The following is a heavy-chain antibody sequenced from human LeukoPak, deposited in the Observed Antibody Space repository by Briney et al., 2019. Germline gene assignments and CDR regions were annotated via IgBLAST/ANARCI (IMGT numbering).Heavy chain of an antibody. J-gene: IGHJ4*02. D-gene: IGHD3-3*01. V-gene: IGHV1-18*01. CDR2: ISAYNRNT. Sequence: ASVKVSCKATGYTFTSYGISWVRQAPGQGLERRGWISAYNRNTNYAQKLQGRVTLTTDTSTSTAYMELRSLRSDDTAVYYCASDLQAITIQPRYWGQGPLVTVSS. CDR1: GYTFTSYG. CDR3: ASDLQAITIQPRY.